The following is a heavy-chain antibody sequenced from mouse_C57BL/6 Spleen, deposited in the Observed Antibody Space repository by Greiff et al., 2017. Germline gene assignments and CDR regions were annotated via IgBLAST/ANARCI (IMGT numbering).Heavy chain of an antibody. J-gene: IGHJ2*01. Sequence: QVQLQQSGAELVRPGTSVKVSCKASGYAFTNYLIEWVKQRPGQGLEWIGVINPGSGGTNYNEKFKGKATLTADKSSSTAYMQLSSLTSEDYAVYVCARSGEYYGTPFDYWGQGTTLTVSS. V-gene: IGHV1-54*01. CDR2: INPGSGGT. CDR1: GYAFTNYL. D-gene: IGHD1-1*01. CDR3: ARSGEYYGTPFDY.